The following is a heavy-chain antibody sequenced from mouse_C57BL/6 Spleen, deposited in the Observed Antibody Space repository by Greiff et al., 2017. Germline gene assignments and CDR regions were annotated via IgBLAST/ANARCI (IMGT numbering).Heavy chain of an antibody. CDR2: IRSKSSNYAT. J-gene: IGHJ4*01. D-gene: IGHD2-5*01. CDR1: GFTFNTYA. V-gene: IGHV10-3*01. CDR3: VSQFYSNYDYYAMDY. Sequence: EVQRVESGGGLVQPKGSLKLSCAASGFTFNTYAMHWVRQAPGKGLEWVARIRSKSSNYATYYADSVKDRFTISRDDSQSMLYLQMNNLKTEDTAMYYCVSQFYSNYDYYAMDYWGQGTSVTVSS.